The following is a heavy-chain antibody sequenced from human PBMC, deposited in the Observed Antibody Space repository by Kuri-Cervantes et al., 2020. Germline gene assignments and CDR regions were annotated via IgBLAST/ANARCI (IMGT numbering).Heavy chain of an antibody. CDR3: ATEGYGSGSYPTDY. CDR1: GFTFTSYA. Sequence: GESLKISCAASGFTFTSYAMSWVRQAPGKGLEWVSSISGSGGTTYYADSMKGRFTISRDNSKNTLSLQMNSLRAEDTAVYYCATEGYGSGSYPTDYWGQGTLVTVSS. V-gene: IGHV3-23*01. J-gene: IGHJ4*02. D-gene: IGHD3-10*01. CDR2: ISGSGGTT.